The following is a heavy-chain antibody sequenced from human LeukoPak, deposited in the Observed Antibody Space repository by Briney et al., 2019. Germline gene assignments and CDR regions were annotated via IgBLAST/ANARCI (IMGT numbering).Heavy chain of an antibody. D-gene: IGHD3-10*01. Sequence: EGSLRLSCAASGFTFSTYSMNWVRQAPGKGLEWVSYISSSSDTIYYADSVKGRFTISRDNTENSLYLQMNSLRAEDTAVYYCARVYYGSGTTLGLWGQGTLVTVSS. CDR3: ARVYYGSGTTLGL. CDR2: ISSSSDTI. CDR1: GFTFSTYS. J-gene: IGHJ4*02. V-gene: IGHV3-48*01.